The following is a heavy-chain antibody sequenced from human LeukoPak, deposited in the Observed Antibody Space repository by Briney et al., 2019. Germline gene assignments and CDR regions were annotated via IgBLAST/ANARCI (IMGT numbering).Heavy chain of an antibody. CDR3: ASSVTTIIHDAFDI. J-gene: IGHJ3*02. CDR2: IYHSGST. CDR1: GYSISSGYY. Sequence: SETLSLTCTVSGYSISSGYYWGWIRQPPGKGLEWIGSIYHSGSTYYNPPLKSRVTISVDTSKNQFSLKLSSVTAADTAVYYCASSVTTIIHDAFDIWGQGTMVTVSS. V-gene: IGHV4-38-2*02. D-gene: IGHD4-11*01.